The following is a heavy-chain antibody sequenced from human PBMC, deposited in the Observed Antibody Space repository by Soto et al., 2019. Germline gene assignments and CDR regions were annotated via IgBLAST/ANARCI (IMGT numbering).Heavy chain of an antibody. V-gene: IGHV4-31*03. CDR3: ARVTYYYGSGSYSRTYYFDY. CDR1: GGSISSGGYY. D-gene: IGHD3-10*01. J-gene: IGHJ4*02. Sequence: QVQLQESGPGLVKPSQTLSLTCTVSGGSISSGGYYWSWIRQHPGKGLEWIGYIYYSGSTYYNPSIKCRVTLSVDTYKNQFSLKLSSVTAADTAVYYCARVTYYYGSGSYSRTYYFDYWGQGTLVTVSS. CDR2: IYYSGST.